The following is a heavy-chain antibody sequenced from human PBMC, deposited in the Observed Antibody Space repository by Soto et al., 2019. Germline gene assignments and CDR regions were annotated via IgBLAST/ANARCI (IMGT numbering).Heavy chain of an antibody. CDR1: GFTFSNAW. V-gene: IGHV3-15*07. CDR2: IKSKTDGGTT. J-gene: IGHJ6*02. Sequence: GGSLRLSCAASGFTFSNAWMNWVRQAPGKGLEWVGRIKSKTDGGTTDYAAPVKGRFTISRDDSKNTLYLQMNSLKTEDTAVYYCTTPLAMALRRYYYYGMDVWGQGTTVTVSS. D-gene: IGHD5-18*01. CDR3: TTPLAMALRRYYYYGMDV.